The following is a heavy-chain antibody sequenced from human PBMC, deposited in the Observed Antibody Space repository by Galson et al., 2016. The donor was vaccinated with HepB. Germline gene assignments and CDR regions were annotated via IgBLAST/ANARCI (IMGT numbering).Heavy chain of an antibody. V-gene: IGHV1-69*13. D-gene: IGHD3-22*01. Sequence: SVKVSCKVSGGSFNSHGISWVRQAPGQGLEWMGGIIPMFGTEKYAQKFQGRVTITADESTSTAYMDLHTLRPDDTAVYYCARDFEFYFESSGYYYRWFDPWGQGTLVTVSS. CDR1: GGSFNSHG. J-gene: IGHJ5*02. CDR3: ARDFEFYFESSGYYYRWFDP. CDR2: IIPMFGTE.